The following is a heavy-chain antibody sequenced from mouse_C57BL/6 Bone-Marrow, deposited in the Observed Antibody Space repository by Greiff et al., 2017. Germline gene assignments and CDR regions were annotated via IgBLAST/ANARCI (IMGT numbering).Heavy chain of an antibody. Sequence: QVQLQQSGAELARPGASVKLSCKASGYTFTSYGISWVQQRTGQGLEWIGEIYPRSGNTYYNEKFKGKATLTADKSSSTAYMELRSLTSEDSAVYVCARSGSYYSNYLAWFAYWGQGTLVTVSA. D-gene: IGHD2-5*01. V-gene: IGHV1-81*01. CDR1: GYTFTSYG. CDR2: IYPRSGNT. J-gene: IGHJ3*01. CDR3: ARSGSYYSNYLAWFAY.